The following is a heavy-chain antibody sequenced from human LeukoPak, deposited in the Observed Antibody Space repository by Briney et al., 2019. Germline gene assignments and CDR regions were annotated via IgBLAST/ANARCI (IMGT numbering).Heavy chain of an antibody. Sequence: GASVKVSCKASGYTFTSYGISWVRQAPGQGLEWMGGIIPIFGTANYAQKFQGRVTITADESTSTAYMELSSLRSEDTAVYYCARAYYDSSGYYYVWDYWGQGTLVTVSS. CDR2: IIPIFGTA. D-gene: IGHD3-22*01. V-gene: IGHV1-69*13. J-gene: IGHJ4*02. CDR1: GYTFTSYG. CDR3: ARAYYDSSGYYYVWDY.